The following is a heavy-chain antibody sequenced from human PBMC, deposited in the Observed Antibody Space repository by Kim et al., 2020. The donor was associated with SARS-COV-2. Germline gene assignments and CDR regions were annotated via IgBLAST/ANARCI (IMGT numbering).Heavy chain of an antibody. V-gene: IGHV4-34*01. Sequence: SETLSLTCAVYGGSFSGYYWSWIRQPPGKGLEWIGEINHSGSTNYNPSLKSRVTISVDTSKNQFSLKLSSVTAADTAVYYCARDSGYLDWGQGTLVTVSS. CDR3: ARDSGYLD. CDR2: INHSGST. CDR1: GGSFSGYY. D-gene: IGHD3-22*01. J-gene: IGHJ4*02.